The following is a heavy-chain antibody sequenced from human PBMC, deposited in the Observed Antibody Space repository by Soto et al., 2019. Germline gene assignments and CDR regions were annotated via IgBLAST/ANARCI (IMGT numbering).Heavy chain of an antibody. CDR2: IIPILGTA. V-gene: IGHV1-69*01. CDR3: ARRGKDYWFGP. CDR1: GGIFSNYG. Sequence: QVQLVQSGAEVKRPGSSVKVSCKASGGIFSNYGISWVRQATGHGLEWMGGIIPILGTADYAQKFQGRVTITADESTSTSYMELSSLRSEDTAVYYCARRGKDYWFGPWGQGTLVTVSS. D-gene: IGHD5-12*01. J-gene: IGHJ5*02.